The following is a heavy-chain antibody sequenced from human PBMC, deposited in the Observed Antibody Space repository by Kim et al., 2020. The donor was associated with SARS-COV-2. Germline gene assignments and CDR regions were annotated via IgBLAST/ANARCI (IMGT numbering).Heavy chain of an antibody. CDR3: EGDSDTAMENYYYYYGMDV. CDR2: ISGSGGST. V-gene: IGHV3-23*01. D-gene: IGHD5-18*01. Sequence: GGSLRLSCAASGFTFSSYAMSWVRQAPGKGLEWVSAISGSGGSTYYADSVKGRFTISRDNSKNTLYLQMNSLRAEDTAVYYCEGDSDTAMENYYYYYGMDVWGQGTTVTVSS. CDR1: GFTFSSYA. J-gene: IGHJ6*02.